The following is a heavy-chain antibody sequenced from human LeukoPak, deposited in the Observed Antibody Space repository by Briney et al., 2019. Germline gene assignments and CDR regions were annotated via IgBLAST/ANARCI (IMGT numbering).Heavy chain of an antibody. CDR1: GFTFSSYS. J-gene: IGHJ4*02. CDR3: TTNSYGSY. D-gene: IGHD5-18*01. V-gene: IGHV3-15*01. Sequence: GGSLRLSCTASGFTFSSYSMNWVRQAPGKGLEWVGRIKSKTDGGAPDYAAPVKGRFTISRDDSKIRVYLQMNSLKSDDTAMYYCTTNSYGSYWGQGTLVTVSS. CDR2: IKSKTDGGAP.